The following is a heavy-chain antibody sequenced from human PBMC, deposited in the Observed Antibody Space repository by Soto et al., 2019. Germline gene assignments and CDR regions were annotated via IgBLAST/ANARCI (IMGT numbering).Heavy chain of an antibody. J-gene: IGHJ4*02. D-gene: IGHD3-9*01. V-gene: IGHV4-34*01. CDR1: GVSFSGYY. Sequence: SETLSLSCAVYGVSFSGYYWTWIRQPPGKGLEWIGEINHSGVSNYNPSLKSRVTFSVDTSKNHFSLKLRSVTAADTAVYYCVREYYYILTGYSTFYYWGRRTLVTVSA. CDR2: INHSGVS. CDR3: VREYYYILTGYSTFYY.